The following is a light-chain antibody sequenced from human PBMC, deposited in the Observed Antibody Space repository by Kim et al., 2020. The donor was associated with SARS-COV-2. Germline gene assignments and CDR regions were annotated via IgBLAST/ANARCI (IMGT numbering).Light chain of an antibody. CDR2: DAS. CDR1: QSVSSY. V-gene: IGKV3-11*01. Sequence: SWSPGERATLSSRASQSVSSYLAWYQQKPGQAPRLLIYDASNRATGIPARFSGSGSGTDFTLTISSLEPEDFAVYYCQQRSNWLTFGGGTKVDIK. J-gene: IGKJ4*01. CDR3: QQRSNWLT.